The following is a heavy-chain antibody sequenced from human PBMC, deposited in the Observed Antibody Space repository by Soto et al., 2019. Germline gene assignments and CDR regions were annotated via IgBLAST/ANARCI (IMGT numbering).Heavy chain of an antibody. CDR2: IYYSGST. Sequence: PSETLSLTCTVSGGSVSSGSYYWSWIRQPPGKGLEWIGYIYYSGSTNYNPSLKSRVTISVDTSKNQFSLKLSSVTAADTAVYYCARGPGAHDFWTWGQGTLVTVSS. V-gene: IGHV4-61*01. CDR3: ARGPGAHDFWT. D-gene: IGHD3-3*01. J-gene: IGHJ5*02. CDR1: GGSVSSGSYY.